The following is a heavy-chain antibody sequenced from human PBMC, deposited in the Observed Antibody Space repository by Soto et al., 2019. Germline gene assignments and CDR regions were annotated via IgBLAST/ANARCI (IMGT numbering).Heavy chain of an antibody. Sequence: SGPTLVNPTQTLTLTCSFSGFSLSTDGVGIGWIRQPPGKGLEWLALILWDGDRRHNPSLKSRLTITTDTSKTQVVLTMTNMDPVDTATYYCAHSLRRASCGGGNCYFFDFWGQGTPVTVSS. D-gene: IGHD2-21*01. J-gene: IGHJ4*02. CDR3: AHSLRRASCGGGNCYFFDF. CDR1: GFSLSTDGVG. V-gene: IGHV2-5*02. CDR2: ILWDGDR.